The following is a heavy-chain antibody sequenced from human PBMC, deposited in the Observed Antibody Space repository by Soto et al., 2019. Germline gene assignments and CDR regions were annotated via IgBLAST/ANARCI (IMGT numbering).Heavy chain of an antibody. D-gene: IGHD1-7*01. CDR2: MSGSSSTT. CDR3: AKNQERELPRVIDF. Sequence: GGSLRLSCATSGLTFSNYAMSWVRQAPGGGLEWASSMSGSSSTTCYADSVRGRFTISRDRSKNTLYLQMSSLRAEDTALYYCAKNQERELPRVIDFWGQGTLVTVSS. J-gene: IGHJ4*02. V-gene: IGHV3-23*01. CDR1: GLTFSNYA.